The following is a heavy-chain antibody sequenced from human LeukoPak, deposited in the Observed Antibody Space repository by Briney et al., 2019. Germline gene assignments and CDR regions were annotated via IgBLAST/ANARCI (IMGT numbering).Heavy chain of an antibody. CDR3: AAETTPGYSSGWYWFDP. Sequence: ASVTVSCKASGFTFTSSAMQWVRQARGQRLEWIGWIFVGSGNTNYAQKFQERVTITRDMSTSTAYMELSSLRSEDTAVYYCAAETTPGYSSGWYWFDPWGQGTLVTVSS. D-gene: IGHD6-19*01. V-gene: IGHV1-58*02. J-gene: IGHJ5*02. CDR1: GFTFTSSA. CDR2: IFVGSGNT.